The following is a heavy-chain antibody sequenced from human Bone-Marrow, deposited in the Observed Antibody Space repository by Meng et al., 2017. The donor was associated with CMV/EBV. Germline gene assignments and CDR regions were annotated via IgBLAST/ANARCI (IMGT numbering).Heavy chain of an antibody. D-gene: IGHD3-9*01. Sequence: GGSLRLSCAASGFTFSSYSMNWVRQAPGKGLEWVSSISSSSSYIYYADSVKGRFTISRDNAKNSLYLQMNSLRAEDTAVYYCARGALNLALYNWFDPWGQGTLVTASS. J-gene: IGHJ5*02. CDR2: ISSSSSYI. V-gene: IGHV3-21*01. CDR1: GFTFSSYS. CDR3: ARGALNLALYNWFDP.